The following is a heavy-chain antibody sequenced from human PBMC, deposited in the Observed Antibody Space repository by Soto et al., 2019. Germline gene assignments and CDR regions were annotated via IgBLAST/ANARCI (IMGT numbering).Heavy chain of an antibody. CDR2: ISTTSTYT. CDR3: ARDDGLSSTDVKAFDI. Sequence: VQLLESGGGLVKPGGSLRLSCAASGFIFSRYYMNWVRQAPGKGLEWVSSISTTSTYTHYADSLKGRFTISRDNAKKLLYLQMDSLRAEDTAVYYWARDDGLSSTDVKAFDIWGQGTKVTVSS. V-gene: IGHV3-21*01. D-gene: IGHD2-2*01. CDR1: GFIFSRYY. J-gene: IGHJ3*02.